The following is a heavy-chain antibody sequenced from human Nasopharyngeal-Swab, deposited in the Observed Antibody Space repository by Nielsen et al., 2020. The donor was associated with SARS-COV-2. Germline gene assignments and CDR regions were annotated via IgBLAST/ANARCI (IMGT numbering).Heavy chain of an antibody. CDR3: ARDYRAWSSGFPFDY. V-gene: IGHV1-18*01. J-gene: IGHJ4*02. CDR2: ISAYNGNT. D-gene: IGHD6-19*01. Sequence: ASVKVSCKASGGTFRSYAISWVRQAPGQGLEWMGWISAYNGNTNYAQKLQGRVTMTTDTSTSTAYMELRSLRSDDTAVYYCARDYRAWSSGFPFDYWGQGTLVTVSS. CDR1: GGTFRSYA.